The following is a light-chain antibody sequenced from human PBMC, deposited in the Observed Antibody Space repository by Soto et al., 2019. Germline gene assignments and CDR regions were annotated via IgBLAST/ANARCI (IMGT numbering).Light chain of an antibody. CDR3: SSYTGSSTYVV. V-gene: IGLV2-14*01. Sequence: QSALTQPASVSGSPGQSITISCTGTSSDVGGYNYVSWYQKHPGKAPKLIINDVSIRPSGVSNRFSGSKSGNTASLTISGLQAEDEADYYCSSYTGSSTYVVFGGGTKLTVL. J-gene: IGLJ2*01. CDR2: DVS. CDR1: SSDVGGYNY.